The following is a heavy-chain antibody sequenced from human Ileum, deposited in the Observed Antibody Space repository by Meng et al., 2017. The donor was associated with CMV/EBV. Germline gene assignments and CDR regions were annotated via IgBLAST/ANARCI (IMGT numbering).Heavy chain of an antibody. CDR2: INPSGGST. J-gene: IGHJ5*02. Sequence: FSCKASGYTFPTSYMHWVRQAPGQGLEWMGIINPSGGSTSYAQKFQGRVTMTRDTSTSTVYMELSSLRSEDTAVYYCARAQNWFDPWGQGTLVTVSS. CDR1: GYTFPTSY. CDR3: ARAQNWFDP. V-gene: IGHV1-46*01.